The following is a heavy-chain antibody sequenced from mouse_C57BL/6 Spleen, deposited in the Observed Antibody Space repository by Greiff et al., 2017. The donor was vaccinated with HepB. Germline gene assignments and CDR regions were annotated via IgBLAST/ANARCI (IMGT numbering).Heavy chain of an antibody. CDR1: GYAFSSYW. Sequence: QVQLQQSGAELVKPGASVKISCKASGYAFSSYWMNWVKQRPGKGLEWIGQIYPGDGDTNYNGKFKGKATLTADKSSSTAYMQLSSLTSEDSAVYFCARTTTVVKNFDYWGQGTTLTVSS. CDR2: IYPGDGDT. J-gene: IGHJ2*01. D-gene: IGHD1-1*01. V-gene: IGHV1-80*01. CDR3: ARTTTVVKNFDY.